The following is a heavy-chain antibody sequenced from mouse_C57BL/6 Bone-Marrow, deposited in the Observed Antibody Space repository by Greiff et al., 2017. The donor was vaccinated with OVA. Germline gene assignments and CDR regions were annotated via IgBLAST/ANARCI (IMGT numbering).Heavy chain of an antibody. D-gene: IGHD2-3*01. CDR3: ARKPIYDGYYCFDY. CDR1: GYAFSSSW. V-gene: IGHV1-82*01. J-gene: IGHJ2*01. CDR2: IYPGDGDT. Sequence: VQLVESGPELVKPGASVKISCKASGYAFSSSWMNWVKQRPGKGLEWIGRIYPGDGDTNYNGKFKGKATLTADKSSSTAYMQLSSLTSEDSAVYFCARKPIYDGYYCFDYWGQGTTLTVSS.